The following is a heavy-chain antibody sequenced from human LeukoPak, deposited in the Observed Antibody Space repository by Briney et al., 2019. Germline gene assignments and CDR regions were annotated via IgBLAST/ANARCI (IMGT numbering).Heavy chain of an antibody. CDR2: IYYSGST. CDR1: GGSISNNY. V-gene: IGHV4-59*01. CDR3: ASHRGF. Sequence: SETLSLTCTVSGGSISNNYWSWFRQPPGKGLEWIGYIYYSGSTNYNPSLKSRVTISVDTSKSQFSLKLSSVTAADTAVYYCASHRGFWGQGTLVTVSS. J-gene: IGHJ4*02.